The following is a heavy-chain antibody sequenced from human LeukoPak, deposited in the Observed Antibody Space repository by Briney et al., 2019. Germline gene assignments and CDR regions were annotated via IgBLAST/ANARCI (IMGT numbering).Heavy chain of an antibody. CDR1: GGSISSYY. J-gene: IGHJ4*02. V-gene: IGHV4-59*01. Sequence: SETLSLTCTVSGGSISSYYWSWIRQPPGKGLEWIGYIYYSGSTNYNPSLKSRVTISVDTSKNQFSLKLSSVTAADTAVYYCARETHDFWSGCHDYWGQGTLVTVSS. D-gene: IGHD3-3*01. CDR3: ARETHDFWSGCHDY. CDR2: IYYSGST.